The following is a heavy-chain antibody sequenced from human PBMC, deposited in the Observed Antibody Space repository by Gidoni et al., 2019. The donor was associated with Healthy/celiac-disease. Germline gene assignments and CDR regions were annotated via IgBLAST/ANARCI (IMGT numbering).Heavy chain of an antibody. D-gene: IGHD6-13*01. V-gene: IGHV5-10-1*01. J-gene: IGHJ4*02. CDR1: GYSFTSYW. CDR2: IDPSDSYT. Sequence: EVQLVPSGAEVNKPGESLRIPCKGSGYSFTSYWISWVRQMPGKGLEWMGRIDPSDSYTNYSPSFQGHVTISADKSISTAYLQWSSLKAADTAMYYCESLGGAGDGSSNLGGDYWGQGTLVTVSS. CDR3: ESLGGAGDGSSNLGGDY.